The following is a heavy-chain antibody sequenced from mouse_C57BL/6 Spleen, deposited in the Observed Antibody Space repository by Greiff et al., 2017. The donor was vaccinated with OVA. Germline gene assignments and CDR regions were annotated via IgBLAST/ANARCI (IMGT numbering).Heavy chain of an antibody. D-gene: IGHD2-5*01. Sequence: EVQLVESGPELVKPGASVKISCKASGYTFTDYYMNWVKQSHGKSLEWVGDINPNNGGTSYNQKFKGKATLTVDKSSSTAYMELRSLTSEDSAVYYCADSNYAWGQGTLVTVSA. V-gene: IGHV1-26*01. CDR1: GYTFTDYY. CDR3: ADSNYA. CDR2: INPNNGGT. J-gene: IGHJ3*01.